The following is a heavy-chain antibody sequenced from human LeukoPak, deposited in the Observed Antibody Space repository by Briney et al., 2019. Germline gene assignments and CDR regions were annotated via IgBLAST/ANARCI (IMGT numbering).Heavy chain of an antibody. J-gene: IGHJ4*02. CDR2: IFPSGGEI. Sequence: GGSLRLSCAASGFTFSTFAMIWFRQAPGKGLEWVSSIFPSGGEIHYADSVRGRFTISRDNSKSTLSLQMNSLRAEDTAIYYCATYRQVLLPFESWGQGTLVTVSS. D-gene: IGHD2-8*02. V-gene: IGHV3-23*01. CDR3: ATYRQVLLPFES. CDR1: GFTFSTFA.